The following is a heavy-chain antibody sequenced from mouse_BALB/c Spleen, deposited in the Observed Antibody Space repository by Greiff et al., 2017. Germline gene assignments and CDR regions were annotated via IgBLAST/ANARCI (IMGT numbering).Heavy chain of an antibody. Sequence: EVMLVESGGGLVKLGGSLKLSCAASGFTFSSYYMSWVRQTPEKRLELVAAINSNGGSTYYPDTVKGRFTISRDNAKNTLYLQMSSLKSEDTALYYCARHGDYGWFAYWGQGTLVTVSA. D-gene: IGHD2-4*01. J-gene: IGHJ3*01. CDR1: GFTFSSYY. CDR3: ARHGDYGWFAY. CDR2: INSNGGST. V-gene: IGHV5-6-2*01.